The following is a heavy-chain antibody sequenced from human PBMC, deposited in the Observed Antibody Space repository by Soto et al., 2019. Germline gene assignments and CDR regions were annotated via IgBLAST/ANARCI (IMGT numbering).Heavy chain of an antibody. CDR2: IYYSGST. J-gene: IGHJ5*02. Sequence: LTCTVSGGSISSSSYYWGWIRQPPGKGLEWIGRIYYSGSTNYNPSLKSRVTISVDTSRNQYSLKVNSVTAADTAVYYCARRAVVAVTGSLDNWLDPWGQGILVTVSS. CDR1: GGSISSSSYY. V-gene: IGHV4-39*07. D-gene: IGHD2-21*01. CDR3: ARRAVVAVTGSLDNWLDP.